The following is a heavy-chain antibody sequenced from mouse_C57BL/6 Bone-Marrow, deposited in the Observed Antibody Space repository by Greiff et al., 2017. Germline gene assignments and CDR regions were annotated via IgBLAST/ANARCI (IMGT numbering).Heavy chain of an antibody. CDR1: GYTFTSYW. Sequence: VQLQQPGAELVKPGASVKMSCKASGYTFTSYWITWVKQRPGQGLEWIGDIYPGSGSTNYNEKFKSKATLTVDTSSSTAYMQLSSLTSEDSAVVYCASCGNYVDYAMDYWGQGTSVTVSS. V-gene: IGHV1-55*01. D-gene: IGHD2-1*01. CDR3: ASCGNYVDYAMDY. CDR2: IYPGSGST. J-gene: IGHJ4*01.